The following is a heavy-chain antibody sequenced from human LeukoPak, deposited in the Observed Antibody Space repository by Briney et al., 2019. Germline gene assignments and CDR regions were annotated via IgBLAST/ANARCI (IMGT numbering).Heavy chain of an antibody. CDR3: ARGGGSSSWYDAY. Sequence: PGGSLRLSCTVSGFTVSSNSMNWVRQAPGKGLEWVSSISSSSSYIYYADSVKGRFTISRDNAKNSLYLQMNSLRAEDTAVYYCARGGGSSSWYDAYWGQGTLVTVSS. V-gene: IGHV3-21*01. J-gene: IGHJ4*02. D-gene: IGHD6-13*01. CDR2: ISSSSSYI. CDR1: GFTVSSNS.